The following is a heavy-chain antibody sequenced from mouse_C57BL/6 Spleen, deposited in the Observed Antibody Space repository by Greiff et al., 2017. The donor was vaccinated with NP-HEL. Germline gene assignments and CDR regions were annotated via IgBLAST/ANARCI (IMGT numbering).Heavy chain of an antibody. CDR3: TRSYGPWFAY. CDR2: IDPETGGT. D-gene: IGHD1-1*02. Sequence: VKLMESGAELVRPGASVTLSCKASGYTFTDYEMHWVKQTPVHGLEWIGAIDPETGGTAYNQKFKGKAILTADKSSSTAYMELRSLTSEDSAVYYCTRSYGPWFAYWGQGTLVTVSA. J-gene: IGHJ3*01. CDR1: GYTFTDYE. V-gene: IGHV1-15*01.